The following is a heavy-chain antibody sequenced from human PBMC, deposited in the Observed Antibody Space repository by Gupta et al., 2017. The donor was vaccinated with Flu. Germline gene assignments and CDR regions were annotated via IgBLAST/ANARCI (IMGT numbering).Heavy chain of an antibody. CDR3: AKEQFTGTVVDTFNS. CDR2: VSASGDTA. J-gene: IGHJ4*02. V-gene: IGHV3-23*01. D-gene: IGHD4-23*01. Sequence: EVQVLESGGGLVEPGGSVRLSCAASGFTFSNFVMRWIRQAPGKGLEWVSGVSASGDTAYYADSVKGRFTASRDNSKDTVYLQMNSLTVEDTALYYCAKEQFTGTVVDTFNSWGQGTLVTVSS. CDR1: GFTFSNFV.